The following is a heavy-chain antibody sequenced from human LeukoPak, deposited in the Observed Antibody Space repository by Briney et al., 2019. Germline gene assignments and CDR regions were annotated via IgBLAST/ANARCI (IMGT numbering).Heavy chain of an antibody. J-gene: IGHJ5*02. CDR3: ATEASGLNWFDP. CDR2: INPNSGGT. V-gene: IGHV1-2*02. CDR1: GCTFIDYY. D-gene: IGHD3-3*01. Sequence: ASVKVSCKASGCTFIDYYIHWVRQAPGQGLEWMGWINPNSGGTNYAQKFQGRVTMTRDTSITTTYMELSRLTPDDSAVYFCATEASGLNWFDPWGQGTLVTVSS.